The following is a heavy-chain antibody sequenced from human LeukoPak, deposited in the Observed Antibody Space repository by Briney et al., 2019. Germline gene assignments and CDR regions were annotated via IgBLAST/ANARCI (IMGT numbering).Heavy chain of an antibody. CDR1: GYTFTSYV. J-gene: IGHJ4*02. D-gene: IGHD1-1*01. CDR3: ARDRGGTGDFDY. CDR2: INVGNGDT. Sequence: GASVKVSCKASGYTFTSYVMHWVRRAPGQRLEWMGWINVGNGDTKYSQRFQGRVTIARDTSANTAYMELSSLRSEDTAVSYCARDRGGTGDFDYWGQGTLVTVSS. V-gene: IGHV1-3*01.